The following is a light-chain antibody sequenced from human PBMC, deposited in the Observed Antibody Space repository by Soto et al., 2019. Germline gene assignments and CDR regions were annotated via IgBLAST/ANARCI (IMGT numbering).Light chain of an antibody. Sequence: EIVLTQSPGTLSLSPGERATLSCRASQSVSSNYVAWFHQKPGQAPRLLIYGASSRATGVPDRFSASGSGTDFTLTISRPEPEDFAVYYCQQYGRSPFTFGPGTKVDI. CDR1: QSVSSNY. V-gene: IGKV3-20*01. J-gene: IGKJ3*01. CDR2: GAS. CDR3: QQYGRSPFT.